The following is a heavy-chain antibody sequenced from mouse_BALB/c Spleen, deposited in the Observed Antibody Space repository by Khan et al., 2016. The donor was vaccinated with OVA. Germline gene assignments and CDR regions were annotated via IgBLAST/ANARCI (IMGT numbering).Heavy chain of an antibody. V-gene: IGHV14-3*02. CDR1: GFNITDTY. J-gene: IGHJ2*01. Sequence: VQLKQSGAELVKPGASVKLSCKASGFNITDTYMHWVKQRTEQGLEWIGRIAPANGNTKYDPMFQGKATITADQSSNTAYLQLRSLTSEVTAVYYGARINAWGQGTTLTVSS. CDR3: ARINA. CDR2: IAPANGNT.